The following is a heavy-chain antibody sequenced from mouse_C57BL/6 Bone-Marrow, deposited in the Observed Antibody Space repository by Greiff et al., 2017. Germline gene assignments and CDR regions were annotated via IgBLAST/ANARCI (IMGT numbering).Heavy chain of an antibody. CDR1: GFNIKDDY. Sequence: EVKLQESGAELVRPGASVKLSCTASGFNIKDDYMHWVKQRPEQGLEWIGWIDPENGDTEYASKFQGKATITADTSSNTAYLQLSSRTSEHTAVYYCTTREDYYSSSYWYFDVWGTGTTVTVSS. D-gene: IGHD1-1*01. CDR3: TTREDYYSSSYWYFDV. V-gene: IGHV14-4*01. J-gene: IGHJ1*03. CDR2: IDPENGDT.